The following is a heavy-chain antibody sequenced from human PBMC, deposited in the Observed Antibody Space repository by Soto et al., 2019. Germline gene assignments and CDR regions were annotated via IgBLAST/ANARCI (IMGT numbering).Heavy chain of an antibody. V-gene: IGHV4-30-4*01. CDR2: IFSSGTT. Sequence: QVQLQESGPGLVKPSQTLSLTCTVSGGSINEDLYYWSWIRQTPGKGLEWIGHIFSSGTTLYTPSFQRRLVLVVDTSQRHLSLRLTSVTAADTAVYFCARGLRSFGYGDYYFYAMDVWGHGTTVIVSS. CDR1: GGSINEDLYY. CDR3: ARGLRSFGYGDYYFYAMDV. D-gene: IGHD3-16*01. J-gene: IGHJ6*02.